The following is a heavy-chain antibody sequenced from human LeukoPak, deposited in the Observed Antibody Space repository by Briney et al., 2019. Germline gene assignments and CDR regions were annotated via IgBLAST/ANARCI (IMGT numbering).Heavy chain of an antibody. CDR1: GFRFNTYW. V-gene: IGHV3-7*01. J-gene: IGHJ4*02. CDR3: ARDGGGSSSWYASFDY. D-gene: IGHD6-13*01. CDR2: IKQDGNEK. Sequence: GGSLRLSCAASGFRFNTYWMSWVRQAPGKGLEWVANIKQDGNEKYYADSVKGRFTISRDNGKNSLDLQMNSLRADDTAVYYCARDGGGSSSWYASFDYWGQGTLVTVSS.